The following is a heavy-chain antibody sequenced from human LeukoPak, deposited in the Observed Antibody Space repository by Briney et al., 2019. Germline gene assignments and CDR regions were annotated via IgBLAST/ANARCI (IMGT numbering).Heavy chain of an antibody. Sequence: GASVKVSCKASGYTFTGYYMHWVRQAPGQGLEWMGIINPSGGSTSYAQKFQARVTMTRDTSTSTVYMELSGLTSDDTAVYYCARDWGDYGGKTDYWGQGTLVTVSS. CDR1: GYTFTGYY. CDR2: INPSGGST. V-gene: IGHV1-46*01. CDR3: ARDWGDYGGKTDY. D-gene: IGHD4-23*01. J-gene: IGHJ4*02.